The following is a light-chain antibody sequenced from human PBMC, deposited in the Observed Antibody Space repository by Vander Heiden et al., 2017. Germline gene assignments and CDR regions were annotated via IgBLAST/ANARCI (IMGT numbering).Light chain of an antibody. CDR2: AAS. CDR3: RHHNYCPFT. J-gene: IGKJ2*01. CDR1: QGIRTG. V-gene: IGKV1-17*01. Sequence: DIQMTPSPSSLSPSVRDRVTVPCRASQGIRTGLGWCHQKPGKAPKCLIDAASSLQGGVPSGFSGCGSGTEFTLAINSLQPEIFPAYSCRHHNYCPFTFGLGTKLEI.